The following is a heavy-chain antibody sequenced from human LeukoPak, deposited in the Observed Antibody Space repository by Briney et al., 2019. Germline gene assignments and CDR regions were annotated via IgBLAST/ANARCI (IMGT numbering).Heavy chain of an antibody. CDR2: IYSGGST. CDR1: GFTFDDYG. V-gene: IGHV3-53*01. J-gene: IGHJ3*02. CDR3: ARDLGLGAFDI. Sequence: PGGSLRLSCAASGFTFDDYGMSWVRQAPGKGLEWVSVIYSGGSTYYADSVKGRFTISRDNSKNTLYPQMNSLRAEDTAVYYCARDLGLGAFDIWGQGTMVTVSS. D-gene: IGHD5-12*01.